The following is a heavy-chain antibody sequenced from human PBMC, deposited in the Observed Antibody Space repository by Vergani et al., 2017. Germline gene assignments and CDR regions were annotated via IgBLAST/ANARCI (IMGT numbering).Heavy chain of an antibody. V-gene: IGHV5-10-1*01. J-gene: IGHJ4*02. CDR3: ARPPPYCSGGSCYTXFDY. CDR2: IDPSDSYT. Sequence: EVQLVQSGAEVKKPGESLRISCKGSGYSFTSYWISWVRQMPGKGLEWMGRIDPSDSYTNYSPSFQGHVTISADKSISTAYLQWSSLKASDTAMYYCARPPPYCSGGSCYTXFDYWGQGTLVTVSS. CDR1: GYSFTSYW. D-gene: IGHD2-15*01.